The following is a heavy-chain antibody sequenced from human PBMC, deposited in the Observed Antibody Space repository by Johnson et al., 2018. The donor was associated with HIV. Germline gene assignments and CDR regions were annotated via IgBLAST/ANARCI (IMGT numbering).Heavy chain of an antibody. CDR1: RFTFNSYA. D-gene: IGHD5-18*01. CDR3: AKDTAMVRSSAALDI. Sequence: VQLVESGGGVVQPGRSLRLSCVASRFTFNSYAMHWVRQAPGKGLEWVAVISYDGSSNFHIDSVKGRFTISRDNSENTLYLQMNSLSPEDTAIYYCAKDTAMVRSSAALDIWGQGTMVTVSS. J-gene: IGHJ3*02. CDR2: ISYDGSSN. V-gene: IGHV3-30*18.